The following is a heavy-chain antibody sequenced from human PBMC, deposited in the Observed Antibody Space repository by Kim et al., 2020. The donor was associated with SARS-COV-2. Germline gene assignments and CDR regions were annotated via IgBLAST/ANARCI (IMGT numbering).Heavy chain of an antibody. CDR2: IYYSGST. V-gene: IGHV4-59*08. Sequence: SETLSLTCTVSGGSISSYYWSWIRQPPGKGLEWIGYIYYSGSTNYNPSLKSRVTISVDTSKNQFSLKLSSVTAADTAVYYCASLAAAGRYFDYWGQGTLV. J-gene: IGHJ4*02. D-gene: IGHD6-13*01. CDR1: GGSISSYY. CDR3: ASLAAAGRYFDY.